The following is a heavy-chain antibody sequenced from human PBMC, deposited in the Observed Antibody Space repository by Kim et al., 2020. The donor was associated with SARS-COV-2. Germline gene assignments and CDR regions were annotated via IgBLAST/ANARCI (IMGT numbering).Heavy chain of an antibody. D-gene: IGHD3-22*01. J-gene: IGHJ3*02. CDR3: ARDLDYYDSSGYYLWVDAFDI. CDR2: IIPILGIA. CDR1: GGTFSSYA. V-gene: IGHV1-69*04. Sequence: SVKVSCKASGGTFSSYAISWVRQAPGQGLEWMGRIIPILGIANYAQKFQGRVTITADKSTSTAYMELSSLRSEDTAVYYCARDLDYYDSSGYYLWVDAFDIWGQGTMVTVSS.